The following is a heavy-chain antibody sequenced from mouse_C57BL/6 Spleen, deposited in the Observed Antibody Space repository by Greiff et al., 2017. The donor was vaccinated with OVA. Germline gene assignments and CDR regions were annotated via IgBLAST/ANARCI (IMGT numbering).Heavy chain of an antibody. V-gene: IGHV1-82*01. CDR3: ASHSNYDAMDY. D-gene: IGHD2-5*01. CDR1: GYAFSSSW. CDR2: IYPGDGDT. J-gene: IGHJ4*01. Sequence: VKLQESGPELVKPGASVKISCKASGYAFSSSWMNWVKQRPGKGLEWIGRIYPGDGDTNYNGKFKGKATLTADKSSSTAYMQLSSLTSEDSAVYFCASHSNYDAMDYWGQGTSVTVSS.